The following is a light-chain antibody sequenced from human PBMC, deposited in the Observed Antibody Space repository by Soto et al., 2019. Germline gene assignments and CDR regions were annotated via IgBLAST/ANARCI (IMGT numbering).Light chain of an antibody. CDR2: DAS. Sequence: SPGERATLSCRASQSVSSYLAWYQQKPGQAPRLLIYDASNRATGIPARFSGSGSGTDFTLTIRSLQPDDFATYYCQQYNSYYLYTFGQGTRLEIK. CDR3: QQYNSYYLYT. V-gene: IGKV3-11*01. CDR1: QSVSSY. J-gene: IGKJ5*01.